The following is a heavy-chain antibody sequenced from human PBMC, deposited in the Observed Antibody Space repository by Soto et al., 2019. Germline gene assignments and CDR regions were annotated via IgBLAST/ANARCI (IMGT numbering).Heavy chain of an antibody. CDR1: GGTFSSYA. D-gene: IGHD3-9*01. Sequence: QVQLVQSGAEVKKPGSSVKVSCKASGGTFSSYAISWVRQAPGQGLEWMGGIIPIFGTANYAQKFQGRVTITADESTSTAYMELSSLSSEDTAVYYCARGTRRDYDILTGYHTSWGQGTLVTVSS. J-gene: IGHJ5*02. V-gene: IGHV1-69*01. CDR2: IIPIFGTA. CDR3: ARGTRRDYDILTGYHTS.